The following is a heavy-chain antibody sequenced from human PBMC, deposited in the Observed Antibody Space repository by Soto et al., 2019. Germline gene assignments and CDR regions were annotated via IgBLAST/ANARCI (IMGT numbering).Heavy chain of an antibody. CDR3: AREGVEMATDY. CDR2: ISYDGSNK. V-gene: IGHV3-30-3*01. CDR1: GFTFSGYA. J-gene: IGHJ4*02. D-gene: IGHD5-12*01. Sequence: QVQLVESGGGVVQPGRSLRLSCAASGFTFSGYAMHWVRQAPGKGLEWVAVISYDGSNKYYADSVKGRFTISRDNSKNTLYLQMNSLRAEDTAVYYCAREGVEMATDYWGQGTLVTVSS.